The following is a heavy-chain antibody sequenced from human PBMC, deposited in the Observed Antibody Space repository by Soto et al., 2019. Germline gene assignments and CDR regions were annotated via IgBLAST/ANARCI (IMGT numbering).Heavy chain of an antibody. CDR3: ATLPRTIERTPAAIWSFDG. D-gene: IGHD2-2*01. CDR2: LDAEDGET. V-gene: IGHV1-24*01. Sequence: ASVKVSCKVSGYSLSDLSIHWVRPAPGKGLEWMGGLDAEDGETIYAQKLQGRGTMTEDTSTDTAYMELSSLTSEDTAMYYCATLPRTIERTPAAIWSFDGWGQGTMVTVSS. J-gene: IGHJ3*01. CDR1: GYSLSDLS.